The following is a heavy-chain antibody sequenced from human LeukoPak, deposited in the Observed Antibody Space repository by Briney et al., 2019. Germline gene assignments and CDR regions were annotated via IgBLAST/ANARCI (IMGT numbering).Heavy chain of an antibody. D-gene: IGHD3-10*01. J-gene: IGHJ4*02. CDR2: INSDGSST. CDR3: AKDVGRGGY. CDR1: GFTFSSYW. V-gene: IGHV3-74*01. Sequence: GGSLRLSCAASGFTFSSYWMHWVRQAPGKGLVWVSRINSDGSSTTYADSVTGRFTISRDNAKNTLYLQMNSLRAEDTAAYYCAKDVGRGGYWGQGTLVTVSS.